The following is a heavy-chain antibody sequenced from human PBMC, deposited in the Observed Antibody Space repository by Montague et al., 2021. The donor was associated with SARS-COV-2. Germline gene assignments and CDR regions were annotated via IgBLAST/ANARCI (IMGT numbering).Heavy chain of an antibody. D-gene: IGHD3-10*01. CDR1: GFTFSTYV. CDR3: ARGGYLQSIDY. CDR2: ITSYGGGT. Sequence: SRSLSLSASGFTFSTYVMSWVRQAQGGGLEWVAGITSYGGGTYYAGSVRGRFTISRDNSNKTLFLQMNSLRVDDTAVYYCARGGYLQSIDYWGPGILVTVSS. J-gene: IGHJ4*02. V-gene: IGHV3-23*01.